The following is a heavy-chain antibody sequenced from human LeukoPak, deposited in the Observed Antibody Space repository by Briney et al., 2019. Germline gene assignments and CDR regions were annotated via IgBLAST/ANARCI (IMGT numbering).Heavy chain of an antibody. CDR1: GFTFRSYE. Sequence: GGSLRLSCAASGFTFRSYEMNWVRQAPGKGLEWGSYISPSGDTIYYADSVKGRFTTSRDNAKNSLYLQMNSLRAEDTAVYYCARDDFWSGNLDYWGQGTLVTVSS. CDR3: ARDDFWSGNLDY. V-gene: IGHV3-48*03. D-gene: IGHD3-3*01. CDR2: ISPSGDTI. J-gene: IGHJ4*02.